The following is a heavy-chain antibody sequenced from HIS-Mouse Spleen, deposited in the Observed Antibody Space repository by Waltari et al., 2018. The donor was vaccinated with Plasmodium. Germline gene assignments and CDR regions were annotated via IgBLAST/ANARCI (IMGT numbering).Heavy chain of an antibody. J-gene: IGHJ1*01. CDR2: INPKIGGK. D-gene: IGHD6-13*01. Sequence: QVQLVQSGAEVKKPGASVKVSCKASGYTFTGYYMHWVRQAPGQGLEWMGWINPKIGGKRDEQKFKGRVTMTRDTSISKAYRELSRLRSDDTAVYYCAKVLGYKAAAGTFVEYFQHWGQGTLVTVSS. CDR3: AKVLGYKAAAGTFVEYFQH. V-gene: IGHV1-2*02. CDR1: GYTFTGYY.